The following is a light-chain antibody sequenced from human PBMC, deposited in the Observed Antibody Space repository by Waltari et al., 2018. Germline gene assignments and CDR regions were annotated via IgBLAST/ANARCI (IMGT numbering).Light chain of an antibody. V-gene: IGKV3-15*01. Sequence: EIVMTQSPATLSVSPGERATLSCRASQSVNSNLAWYQQKPGQAPRLLIYCASTRATGIPARFSGSGSGTEFTLTISSLHSEDFAIYYCQQYNDWPITFGQGTRLEIK. J-gene: IGKJ5*01. CDR2: CAS. CDR1: QSVNSN. CDR3: QQYNDWPIT.